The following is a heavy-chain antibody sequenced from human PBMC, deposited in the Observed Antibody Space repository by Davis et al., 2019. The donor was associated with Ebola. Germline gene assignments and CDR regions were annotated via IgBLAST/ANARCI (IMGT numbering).Heavy chain of an antibody. D-gene: IGHD6-13*01. Sequence: GESLKISCAASGFTVSSNYMSWVRQAPGKGLEWVSVIYSGGTTHYADSVKGRFTISRDNSKNTLYLQMNSLRAEDTAVYYCARWDQGSSWHVDYWGQGTLVTVSS. CDR2: IYSGGTT. J-gene: IGHJ4*02. CDR1: GFTVSSNY. V-gene: IGHV3-53*01. CDR3: ARWDQGSSWHVDY.